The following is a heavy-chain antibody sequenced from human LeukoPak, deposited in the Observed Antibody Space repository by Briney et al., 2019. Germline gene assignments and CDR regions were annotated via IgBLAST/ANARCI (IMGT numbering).Heavy chain of an antibody. J-gene: IGHJ4*02. D-gene: IGHD5-18*01. CDR2: IYYSGST. Sequence: SPETLSLTCTVSGGSISSYYWSWIRQPPGKGLEWIGYIYYSGSTNYNPSLKSRVTISVDTSKNQFSLKLSSVTAADTAVYYCARGVSIPGYSYAFDYWGQGTLVTVSS. CDR3: ARGVSIPGYSYAFDY. CDR1: GGSISSYY. V-gene: IGHV4-59*08.